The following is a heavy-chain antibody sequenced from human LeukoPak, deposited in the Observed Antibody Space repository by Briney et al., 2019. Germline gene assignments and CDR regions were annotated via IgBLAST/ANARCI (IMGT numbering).Heavy chain of an antibody. Sequence: GGSLRLSCAASGFSFTTYAMSWVRQAPGKGLEWVSSISGGDPTTYYADSVKGRFTISRDNSKNTLYLQMNSLRAEDTAIYYCAKESLLLRGPLLIYYFDFWGQGTLVTVSS. CDR2: ISGGDPTT. D-gene: IGHD3-10*01. CDR3: AKESLLLRGPLLIYYFDF. V-gene: IGHV3-23*01. CDR1: GFSFTTYA. J-gene: IGHJ4*02.